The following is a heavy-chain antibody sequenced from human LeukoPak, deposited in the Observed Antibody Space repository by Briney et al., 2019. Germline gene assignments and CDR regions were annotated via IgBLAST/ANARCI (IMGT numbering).Heavy chain of an antibody. CDR2: ISGSGSST. Sequence: GGSLRLSCAASGFTFSSYGMSWVRQAPGKGLEWVSAISGSGSSTYYADSVKGRFTISRDNSKNTLYLQMNSLRAEDTAVYYCAKNRPDCGGSYFAKYYFDYWAREPWSPSPQ. V-gene: IGHV3-23*01. CDR3: AKNRPDCGGSYFAKYYFDY. CDR1: GFTFSSYG. J-gene: IGHJ4*02. D-gene: IGHD1-26*01.